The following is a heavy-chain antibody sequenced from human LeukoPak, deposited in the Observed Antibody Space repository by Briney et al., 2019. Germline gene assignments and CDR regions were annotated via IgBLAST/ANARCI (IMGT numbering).Heavy chain of an antibody. D-gene: IGHD1-26*01. V-gene: IGHV1-18*01. Sequence: VASVKVSCKASGYTFTCYGISWVRQAPGQGLEWMGWISAYNGNTNYAQKLQGRVTMTTDTSTSTAYMELRSLRSDDTAVYYCARDDGSGRSGSYTDYWGQGTLVTVSS. CDR1: GYTFTCYG. CDR2: ISAYNGNT. J-gene: IGHJ4*02. CDR3: ARDDGSGRSGSYTDY.